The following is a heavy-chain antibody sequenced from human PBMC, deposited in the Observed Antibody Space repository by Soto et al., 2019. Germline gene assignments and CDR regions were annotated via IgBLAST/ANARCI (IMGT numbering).Heavy chain of an antibody. D-gene: IGHD1-26*01. CDR1: GGSISSSSYY. J-gene: IGHJ4*02. CDR2: IYYSGST. CDR3: ARARGGSYYSLFDY. Sequence: QLQLQESGPGLVKPSETLSLTCTVSGGSISSSSYYWGWIRQPPGKGLEWIGSIYYSGSTYYNPSLRSRVTXXLXTXXNPFSLKLSSVTAAVTAVYYWARARGGSYYSLFDYWGQGTLVTVSS. V-gene: IGHV4-39*01.